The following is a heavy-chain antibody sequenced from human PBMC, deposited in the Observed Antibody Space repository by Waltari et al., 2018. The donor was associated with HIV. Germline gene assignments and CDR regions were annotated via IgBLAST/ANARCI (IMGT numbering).Heavy chain of an antibody. J-gene: IGHJ6*02. Sequence: QVQLVQSGAEVKKPGSSVKVSCKASGGTFSSYAISWVRQALGQGLEWMGGIIPIFGTANYAQKFQGRVTITADESTSTAYMELSSLRSEDTAVYYCARGYGVVVVAVTPYGMDVWGQGTTVTVSS. CDR1: GGTFSSYA. V-gene: IGHV1-69*01. CDR2: IIPIFGTA. D-gene: IGHD2-15*01. CDR3: ARGYGVVVVAVTPYGMDV.